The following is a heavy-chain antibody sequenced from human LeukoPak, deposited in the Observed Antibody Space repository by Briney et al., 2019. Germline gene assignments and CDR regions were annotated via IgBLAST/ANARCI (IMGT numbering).Heavy chain of an antibody. CDR1: GGSFSGYY. V-gene: IGHV4-34*01. CDR2: INHSGST. Sequence: SETLSLTCAVYGGSFSGYYWSWIRQPPGKGLEWIGEINHSGSTNYHPSLKSRVTISVDTSKNQFSLKLGSVTAADTAVYYCARAPEYYFDYWGQGTLVTVSS. CDR3: ARAPEYYFDY. J-gene: IGHJ4*02.